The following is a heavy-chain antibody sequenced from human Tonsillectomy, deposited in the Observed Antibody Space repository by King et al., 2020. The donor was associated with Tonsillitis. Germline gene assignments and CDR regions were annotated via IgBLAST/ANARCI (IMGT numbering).Heavy chain of an antibody. CDR2: IYESGST. CDR3: ARRSFAWYFDI. Sequence: QLQESGPRLVKPSETLSLTCSVSGGSITGSRHYWAWIRQPPGKGLEWIGSIYESGSTYYNPSLQSRVSISVDTSMNQFSLKLTSVTAADTAVYYCARRSFAWYFDIWGRGTLVIVSS. D-gene: IGHD2/OR15-2a*01. J-gene: IGHJ2*01. CDR1: GGSITGSRHY. V-gene: IGHV4-39*01.